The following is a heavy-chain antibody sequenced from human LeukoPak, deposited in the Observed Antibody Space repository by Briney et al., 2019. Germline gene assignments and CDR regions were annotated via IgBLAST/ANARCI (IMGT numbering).Heavy chain of an antibody. Sequence: PSETLSLTCTVSGGSISSNTYYWGWIRQPPGKGLEWIGYIYYSGSTYYNPSLKSRVTISVDTSKSQFSLKLSSVTAADTAVYYCARQGSRGAAGYWGQGTLVTVSS. CDR3: ARQGSRGAAGY. V-gene: IGHV4-39*01. CDR2: IYYSGST. D-gene: IGHD6-13*01. CDR1: GGSISSNTYY. J-gene: IGHJ4*02.